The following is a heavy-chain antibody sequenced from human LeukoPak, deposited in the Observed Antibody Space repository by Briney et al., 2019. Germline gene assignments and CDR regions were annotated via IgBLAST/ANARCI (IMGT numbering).Heavy chain of an antibody. J-gene: IGHJ5*02. V-gene: IGHV3-48*03. D-gene: IGHD2-15*01. Sequence: GGSLRLSCAASGFTFSSYEMNWVRQAPGKGLEWVSYISSSGTTIYYADCVKGRFTISRDNAKNSLYLQMNSLRAEDTAVYYCARVGVVVAATGNLWFDPWGQGTLVTVSS. CDR3: ARVGVVVAATGNLWFDP. CDR1: GFTFSSYE. CDR2: ISSSGTTI.